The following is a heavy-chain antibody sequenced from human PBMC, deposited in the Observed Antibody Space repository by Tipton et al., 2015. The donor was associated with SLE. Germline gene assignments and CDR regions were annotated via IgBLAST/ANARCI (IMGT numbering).Heavy chain of an antibody. CDR1: GGSISSGSYY. D-gene: IGHD3-10*01. CDR2: IYTSGST. V-gene: IGHV4-61*02. J-gene: IGHJ3*02. CDR3: ARVRGGSGALDI. Sequence: LRLSCTVSGGSISSGSYYWSWIRQPAGKGLEWIGRIYTSGSTNYNPSLKSRVTISVDTSKNQFSLKLSSVTAADTAVYYCARVRGGSGALDIWGQGTMVTVSS.